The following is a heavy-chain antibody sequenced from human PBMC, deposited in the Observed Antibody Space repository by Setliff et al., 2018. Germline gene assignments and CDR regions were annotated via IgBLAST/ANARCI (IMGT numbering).Heavy chain of an antibody. D-gene: IGHD3-3*01. CDR2: LYPGNSDT. CDR1: GYSFTSYW. Sequence: GESLKISCKGSGYSFTSYWIGWMRQMPGKGLEWMGILYPGNSDTRYSPSFQGQVTISADKSISTAYLQWSSLKASDTAMYYCARQAIFGSDAFDIWGQGTMVTVSS. V-gene: IGHV5-51*01. J-gene: IGHJ3*02. CDR3: ARQAIFGSDAFDI.